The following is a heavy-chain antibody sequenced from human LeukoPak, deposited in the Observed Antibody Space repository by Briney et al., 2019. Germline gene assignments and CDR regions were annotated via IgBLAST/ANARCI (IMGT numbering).Heavy chain of an antibody. CDR3: ARGDCDSTSCYYVY. J-gene: IGHJ4*02. D-gene: IGHD2-2*01. CDR1: GFTFSSYA. V-gene: IGHV3-23*01. Sequence: GGSLRLSCAASGFTFSSYAMSWVRQAPGKGLAWVSAISGGGGSTYYADSVKGRFTISRDNSKNTLYLQMNSLRAEDTAVYYCARGDCDSTSCYYVYWGQGTLVTVSS. CDR2: ISGGGGST.